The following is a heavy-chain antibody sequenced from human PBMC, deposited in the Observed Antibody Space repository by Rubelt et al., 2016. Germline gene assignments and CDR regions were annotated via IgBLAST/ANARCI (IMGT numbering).Heavy chain of an antibody. V-gene: IGHV1-2*04. Sequence: QVQLVQSGAEVKKPGASVKVSCKASGYTFTDYYMHWVRQAPGQGLEWMGWINPNSGGTNYAQKFQDWVTMTRDTSIRTAYMVLTRLRSDDTAVYYCARDDNGMDVWGQGTTVTVSS. CDR2: INPNSGGT. CDR3: ARDDNGMDV. CDR1: GYTFTDYY. J-gene: IGHJ6*02.